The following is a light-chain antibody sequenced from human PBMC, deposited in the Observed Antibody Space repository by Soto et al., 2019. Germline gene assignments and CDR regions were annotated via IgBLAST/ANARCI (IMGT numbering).Light chain of an antibody. CDR1: SSDVGGYNY. CDR3: TSYTSSSTLYV. CDR2: DVR. V-gene: IGLV2-14*01. Sequence: QSALTQPASVSGSPGQSITISCTGTSSDVGGYNYVSWYQQHPGKAPKLMIYDVRNRASGASNRFSGSKSGNTASLTISDLQAEDEADYYCTSYTSSSTLYVFGTGTKLTVL. J-gene: IGLJ1*01.